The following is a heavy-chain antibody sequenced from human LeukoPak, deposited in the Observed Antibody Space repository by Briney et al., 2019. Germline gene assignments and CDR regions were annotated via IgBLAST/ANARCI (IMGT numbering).Heavy chain of an antibody. CDR3: ARDSAVAGTGPYYFDY. Sequence: SETLSLTCTVSGGSISSSSYYRGWIRQPPGKGLEWIGSIYYSGSTYYNPSLKSRVTISVDTSKNQFSLKLSSVTAADTAVYYCARDSAVAGTGPYYFDYWGQGTLVTVSS. CDR2: IYYSGST. CDR1: GGSISSSSYY. V-gene: IGHV4-39*07. D-gene: IGHD6-19*01. J-gene: IGHJ4*02.